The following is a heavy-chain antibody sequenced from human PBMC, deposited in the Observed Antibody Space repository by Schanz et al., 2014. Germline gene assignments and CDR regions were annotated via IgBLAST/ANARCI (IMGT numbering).Heavy chain of an antibody. D-gene: IGHD3-22*01. CDR3: AKEDRTHSSDYVY. CDR2: IGPASDP. Sequence: EVQLVESGGGLVQPGGSLRLSCAASGFTFSNYDMHWVRQAIGKGLEWVSGIGPASDPYYADSVRGRFTISRDDSKNTLYLQMNSLRPEDTAVYYCAKEDRTHSSDYVYWGQGTLVTVSS. CDR1: GFTFSNYD. J-gene: IGHJ4*02. V-gene: IGHV3-13*05.